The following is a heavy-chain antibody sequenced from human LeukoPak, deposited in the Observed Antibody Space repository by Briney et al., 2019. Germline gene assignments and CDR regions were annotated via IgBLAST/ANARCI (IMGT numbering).Heavy chain of an antibody. J-gene: IGHJ6*03. CDR3: ARVIVFRGYMDV. CDR1: GFTFSSYR. CDR2: ISSSSLYI. D-gene: IGHD1-26*01. Sequence: GGSLRLSCAASGFTFSSYRMNWVRQAPGKGLEWVSSISSSSLYIYYADSVKGRFTISRDNAKNSLYLQLNGLRAEDTAVYYCARVIVFRGYMDVWGKGTTVTVSS. V-gene: IGHV3-21*01.